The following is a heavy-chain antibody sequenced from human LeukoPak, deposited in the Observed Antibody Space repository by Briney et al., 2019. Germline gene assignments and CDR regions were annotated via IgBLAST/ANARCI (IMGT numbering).Heavy chain of an antibody. CDR1: GYTFTGYY. CDR3: ARGRAYDDLWRGPLYPSYGMDV. V-gene: IGHV1-2*02. CDR2: INPNSGGT. J-gene: IGHJ6*02. Sequence: GASVKVSCKASGYTFTGYYMHWVRQAPGQGLEWMGWINPNSGGTNYAQEFQGRVTMTTDTSTSTAYMELRSMRSDDTAVYYCARGRAYDDLWRGPLYPSYGMDVWGQGTTVIVSS. D-gene: IGHD3-3*01.